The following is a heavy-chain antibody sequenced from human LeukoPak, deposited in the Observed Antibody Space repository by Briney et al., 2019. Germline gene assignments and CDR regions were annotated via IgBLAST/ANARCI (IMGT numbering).Heavy chain of an antibody. V-gene: IGHV3-30*02. D-gene: IGHD2-8*02. CDR1: GFTFSSYG. Sequence: GGSLRLSCAASGFTFSSYGMHWVRQAPGKGLEWVTFIRYDGSNKYYADSVKGRFTISRDNSKNTLNLHMNSLRAEDTAIYYCATYRQVLLPFESWGQGTLVTVSS. CDR2: IRYDGSNK. CDR3: ATYRQVLLPFES. J-gene: IGHJ4*02.